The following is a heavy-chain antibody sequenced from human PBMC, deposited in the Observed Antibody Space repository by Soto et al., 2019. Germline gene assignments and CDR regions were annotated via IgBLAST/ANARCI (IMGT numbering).Heavy chain of an antibody. CDR2: ISSSSSYI. CDR3: ARGQPDGSGQYCDY. CDR1: GFTFSSYS. J-gene: IGHJ4*02. V-gene: IGHV3-21*01. Sequence: EVQLVESGGGLVKPGGSLRLSCAASGFTFSSYSMNWVRQAPGKGLEWVSSISSSSSYIYYGDSVKGRFTISRDNAKNSLYLQMNSLRAEDTAVYYCARGQPDGSGQYCDYWGQGTLVTVSS. D-gene: IGHD3-10*01.